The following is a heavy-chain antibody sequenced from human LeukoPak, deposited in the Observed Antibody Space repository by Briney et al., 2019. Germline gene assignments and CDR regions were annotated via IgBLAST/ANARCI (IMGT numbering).Heavy chain of an antibody. V-gene: IGHV3-30-3*01. CDR1: GFIFSNYF. D-gene: IGHD3-22*01. CDR3: ARDIDSSGYYYLDAFDI. J-gene: IGHJ3*02. CDR2: TSYDATNK. Sequence: KPGGSLRLSCAASGFIFSNYFMHWVRQAPGKGLEWVAVTSYDATNKNYADSVKGRFTISRQNSKNTLFLQVNSLRAEDTAVYYCARDIDSSGYYYLDAFDIWGQGTMVTVSS.